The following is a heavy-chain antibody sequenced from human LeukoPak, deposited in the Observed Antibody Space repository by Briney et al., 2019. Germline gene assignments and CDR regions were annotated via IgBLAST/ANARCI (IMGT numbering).Heavy chain of an antibody. D-gene: IGHD2-21*02. Sequence: ASVKVSCKASGYTFTSYYMHWVRQAPGQGLEWMGIINPSGGSTSYAQKFQGRVTVTRDTSTSTVYMELSSLRSEDTAVYYCARSRVTASYYYYGMDVWGQGTTVTVSS. V-gene: IGHV1-46*01. J-gene: IGHJ6*02. CDR2: INPSGGST. CDR1: GYTFTSYY. CDR3: ARSRVTASYYYYGMDV.